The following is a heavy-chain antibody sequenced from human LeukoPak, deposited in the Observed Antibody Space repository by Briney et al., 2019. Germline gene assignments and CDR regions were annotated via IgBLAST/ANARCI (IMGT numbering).Heavy chain of an antibody. CDR1: GYTFTSYG. Sequence: ASVKVSCKASGYTFTSYGISWVRQAPGQGLEWMGWISAYNGNTNYAQKLQGIVTMTTDTSTSTAYMELRSLRSDDTAVYYCARDLLAYCGGDCYIFDYWGQGTLVTVSS. V-gene: IGHV1-18*01. D-gene: IGHD2-21*02. CDR2: ISAYNGNT. CDR3: ARDLLAYCGGDCYIFDY. J-gene: IGHJ4*02.